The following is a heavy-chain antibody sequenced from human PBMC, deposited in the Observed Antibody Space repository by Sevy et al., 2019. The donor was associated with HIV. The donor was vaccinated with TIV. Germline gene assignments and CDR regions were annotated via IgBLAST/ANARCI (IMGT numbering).Heavy chain of an antibody. Sequence: PETLSLTCAVYGGSFSGYYWSWIRQPPGKGLEWIGEINHSGSTNYNPSLKSRVTISVDTSKNQFSLKLSSVTAADTAVYYCARGYIVGATIGFDPWGQGTLVTVSS. CDR3: ARGYIVGATIGFDP. D-gene: IGHD1-26*01. CDR2: INHSGST. V-gene: IGHV4-34*01. CDR1: GGSFSGYY. J-gene: IGHJ5*02.